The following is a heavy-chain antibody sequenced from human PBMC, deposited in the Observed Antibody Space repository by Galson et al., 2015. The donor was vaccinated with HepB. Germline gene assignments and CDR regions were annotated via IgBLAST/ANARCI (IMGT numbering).Heavy chain of an antibody. V-gene: IGHV3-30*04. CDR1: GFIFRNYA. CDR3: AGDRCSGGTCFAFGQ. Sequence: SLRLSCAASGFIFRNYAIHWVRQAPGKGLDWVAAISYDGTNKDYADSVKGRFTISRDNSKNTLYLRMNSTRPDNTAVYYCAGDRCSGGTCFAFGQWGQGTLVTVSS. D-gene: IGHD2-15*01. J-gene: IGHJ4*02. CDR2: ISYDGTNK.